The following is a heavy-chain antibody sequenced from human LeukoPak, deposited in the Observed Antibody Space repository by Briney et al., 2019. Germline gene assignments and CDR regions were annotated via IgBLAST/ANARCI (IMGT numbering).Heavy chain of an antibody. CDR1: GFTFSSYW. Sequence: PGGSLRLSCAASGFTFSSYWMSWVRQAPGKGLEWVANIKQDGSEKYYVDSVKGRFTISRDNAKNSLYLQMNSLRAEDTAVYYCARESVAIFGVVIMYYGMDVWGQGTTVTVSS. V-gene: IGHV3-7*01. CDR2: IKQDGSEK. CDR3: ARESVAIFGVVIMYYGMDV. D-gene: IGHD3-3*01. J-gene: IGHJ6*02.